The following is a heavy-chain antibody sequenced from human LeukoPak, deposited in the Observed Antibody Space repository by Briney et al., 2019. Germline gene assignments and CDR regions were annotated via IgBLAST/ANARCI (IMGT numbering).Heavy chain of an antibody. Sequence: SERQSLTCGVSGGSITTTNYWSWVRQPPGQGLEWIGEISLSGHTNYNPSLRSRGTRSLDESKNHVSLILASVTAADTAIYYCSRESVPFSPLGHWSHVSLVTVTS. CDR3: SRESVPFSPLGH. D-gene: IGHD5/OR15-5a*01. CDR1: GGSITTTNY. V-gene: IGHV4-4*02. CDR2: ISLSGHT. J-gene: IGHJ1*01.